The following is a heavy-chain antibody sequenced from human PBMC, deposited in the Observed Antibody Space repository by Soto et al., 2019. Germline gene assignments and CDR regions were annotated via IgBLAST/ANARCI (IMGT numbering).Heavy chain of an antibody. CDR3: ARDSYYYDSSGYYPDAFDI. Sequence: SETLSLTCTVSGGSISGGGYYWRWIRQHPGKGLEWIGHIYPSGSTYYNPSLKSRLTISVDTSKNQLSLKLSSVTAADTAVYYCARDSYYYDSSGYYPDAFDIWGQGTMVTVSS. V-gene: IGHV4-31*03. CDR2: IYPSGST. D-gene: IGHD3-22*01. J-gene: IGHJ3*02. CDR1: GGSISGGGYY.